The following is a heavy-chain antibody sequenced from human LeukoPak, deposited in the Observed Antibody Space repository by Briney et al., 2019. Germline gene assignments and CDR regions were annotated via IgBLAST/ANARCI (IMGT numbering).Heavy chain of an antibody. CDR1: GFTFSRYG. J-gene: IGHJ1*01. D-gene: IGHD6-19*01. CDR3: ARVSEDYSSGWYEEYFQY. V-gene: IGHV3-33*01. Sequence: GGSLRLSCAASGFTFSRYGMHWVRQAPGKGLEWVAVIWYDGSKKNYADSVKGRFTIFRDNSKNTLNLQMTSLRAEDTAVYYCARVSEDYSSGWYEEYFQYWGQGTLVIVS. CDR2: IWYDGSKK.